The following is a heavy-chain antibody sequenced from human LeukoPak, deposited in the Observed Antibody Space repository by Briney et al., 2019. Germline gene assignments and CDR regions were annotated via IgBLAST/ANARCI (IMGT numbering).Heavy chain of an antibody. CDR2: INHSGST. V-gene: IGHV4-34*01. J-gene: IGHJ3*02. D-gene: IGHD2-8*01. CDR1: GGSFSGYY. CDR3: ASWPRLKDAFDI. Sequence: SETLSLTCAVYGGSFSGYYWSWIRQPPWKGLEWIGEINHSGSTNYNPSLKSRVTISVDTSKNQFSLKLSSVTAADTAVYYCASWPRLKDAFDIWGQGTMVTVSS.